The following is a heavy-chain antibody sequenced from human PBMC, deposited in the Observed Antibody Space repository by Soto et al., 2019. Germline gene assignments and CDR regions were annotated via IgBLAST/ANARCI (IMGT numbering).Heavy chain of an antibody. CDR3: AKALPRILYYYYYGMDV. Sequence: PGGSLRLSCAASGFTFSSYAMSWVRQAPGKGLEWVSAISGSGGSTYYADSVKGRFTISRDNSKNTLYLQMNSLRAEDTAVYYCAKALPRILYYYYYGMDVWGQGTPVTVS. CDR1: GFTFSSYA. J-gene: IGHJ6*02. V-gene: IGHV3-23*01. CDR2: ISGSGGST. D-gene: IGHD1-20*01.